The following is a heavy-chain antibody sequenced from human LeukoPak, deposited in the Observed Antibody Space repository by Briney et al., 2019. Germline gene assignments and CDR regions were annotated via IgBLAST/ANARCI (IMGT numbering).Heavy chain of an antibody. CDR1: GFTSSSYW. Sequence: GGSLRLSCAASGFTSSSYWMSWVRQAPGKGLEWVADISPDGSEKYYVDSVKGRFTISRDKAKNTLYLQMNSLRAEDTAVYYCARAGVLWFGVSKFDYWGQGILVTVSS. J-gene: IGHJ4*02. CDR3: ARAGVLWFGVSKFDY. V-gene: IGHV3-7*01. D-gene: IGHD3-10*01. CDR2: ISPDGSEK.